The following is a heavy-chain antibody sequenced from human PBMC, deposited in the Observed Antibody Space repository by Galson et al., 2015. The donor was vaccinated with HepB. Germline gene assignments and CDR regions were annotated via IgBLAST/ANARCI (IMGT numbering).Heavy chain of an antibody. J-gene: IGHJ6*02. CDR1: GFTFSSYA. CDR2: ISYDGSNK. Sequence: SLRLSCAASGFTFSSYAMHWARQAPGKGLEWVAVISYDGSNKYYADSVKGRFTISRDNSKNTLYLQMNSLRAEDTAVYYCARTSGELPHDYYYYGMDVWGQGTTVTVSS. CDR3: ARTSGELPHDYYYYGMDV. V-gene: IGHV3-30*04. D-gene: IGHD1-26*01.